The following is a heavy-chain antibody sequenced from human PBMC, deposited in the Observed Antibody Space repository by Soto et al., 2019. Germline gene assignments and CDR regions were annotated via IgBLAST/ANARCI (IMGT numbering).Heavy chain of an antibody. V-gene: IGHV1-2*06. CDR2: INPNTGDT. CDR3: ARESDFRDYRGFYFYAIDV. D-gene: IGHD4-17*01. Sequence: QVQLVQSGAEVKRPGASVKVSCKASAYSLSDYHIHWVRQAPGQGLEWMGRINPNTGDTDYAQNFEGSVTMTRDTSISTAYMELNRLRSDDTAVYYCARESDFRDYRGFYFYAIDVWGQGTTVTVSS. J-gene: IGHJ6*02. CDR1: AYSLSDYH.